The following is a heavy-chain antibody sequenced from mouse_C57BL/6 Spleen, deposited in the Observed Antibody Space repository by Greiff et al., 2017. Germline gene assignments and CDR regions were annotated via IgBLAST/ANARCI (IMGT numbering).Heavy chain of an antibody. D-gene: IGHD1-1*01. CDR1: GYTFTSYW. CDR3: ARDYYGSSYRYFDV. V-gene: IGHV1-55*01. CDR2: IYPGSGST. J-gene: IGHJ1*03. Sequence: QVQLKQPGAELVKPGASVKMSCKASGYTFTSYWITWVKQRPGQGLEWIGDIYPGSGSTNYNEKFKSKATLTVDTSSSTAYMQLSSLTSEDSAVYYCARDYYGSSYRYFDVWGTGTTVTVSS.